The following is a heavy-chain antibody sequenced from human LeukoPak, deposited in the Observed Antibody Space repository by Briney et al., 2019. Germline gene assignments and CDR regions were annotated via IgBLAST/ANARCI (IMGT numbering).Heavy chain of an antibody. V-gene: IGHV3-23*01. J-gene: IGHJ3*02. CDR1: GFTFSSYA. D-gene: IGHD2-15*01. CDR3: AKNGGNCSGGSCYIDAFDI. CDR2: ISGSGGST. Sequence: PGGSLRLSCAASGFTFSSYAMNWVRQAPGKGLEWVSAISGSGGSTYYADSVKGRFTISRDNSKNTLYLQMNSLRAEDTAVYYCAKNGGNCSGGSCYIDAFDIWGQGTMVTVSS.